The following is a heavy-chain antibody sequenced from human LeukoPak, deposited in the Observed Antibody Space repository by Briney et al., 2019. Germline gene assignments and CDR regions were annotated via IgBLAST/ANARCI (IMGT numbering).Heavy chain of an antibody. CDR2: ISVSGNT. J-gene: IGHJ4*02. CDR1: GFTLSSYA. D-gene: IGHD2-2*02. Sequence: GGSLRLSCAASGFTLSSYAMSWVRQAPGKGLEWVSAISVSGNTYHADSVKGRFTISRDNTKNTLYLQMNSLRADDTAVYYCAKASRRHCGSTVCYTLDYWGQGTLVTVSS. V-gene: IGHV3-23*01. CDR3: AKASRRHCGSTVCYTLDY.